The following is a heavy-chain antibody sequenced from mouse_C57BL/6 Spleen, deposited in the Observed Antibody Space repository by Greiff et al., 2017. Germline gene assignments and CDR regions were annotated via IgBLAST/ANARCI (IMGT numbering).Heavy chain of an antibody. Sequence: EVMLVESGPELVKPGASVKIPCKASGYTFTDYNMDWVKQSHGKSLEWIGDINPNNGGTIYNQKFKGKATLTVDKSSSTAYMELRSLTSEDTAVYYCAREVLRSMDYWGQGTSVTVSS. CDR3: AREVLRSMDY. V-gene: IGHV1-18*01. CDR2: INPNNGGT. J-gene: IGHJ4*01. CDR1: GYTFTDYN. D-gene: IGHD1-1*01.